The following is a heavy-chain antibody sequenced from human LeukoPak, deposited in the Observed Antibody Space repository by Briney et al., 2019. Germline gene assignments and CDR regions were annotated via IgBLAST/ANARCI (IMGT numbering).Heavy chain of an antibody. D-gene: IGHD5-12*01. J-gene: IGHJ4*02. CDR1: GGTFSSCG. CDR3: TTRVIWGNSGDDYVD. CDR2: ISSDGNDK. Sequence: AGSLRLSCAASGGTFSSCGLYWVRQAPRTGLEGVALISSDGNDKFYGDSAKGRFTISRDDTKSTLYLQMSSLRAEDTVVYYCTTRVIWGNSGDDYVDWGQRTLVTVSS. V-gene: IGHV3-30*03.